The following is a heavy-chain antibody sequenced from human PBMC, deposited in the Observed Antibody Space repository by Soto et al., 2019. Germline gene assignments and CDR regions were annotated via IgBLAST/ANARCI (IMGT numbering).Heavy chain of an antibody. CDR3: ARGPGQVWYMDV. J-gene: IGHJ6*03. D-gene: IGHD3-16*01. V-gene: IGHV3-33*01. CDR1: GFTFSSYG. CDR2: IWYDGSNK. Sequence: GGSLRLSCAASGFTFSSYGMHWVRQAPGKGLEWVAVIWYDGSNKYYADSVKGRFTISRDNSKNTLYLQMNSLRAEDTAVYYCARGPGQVWYMDVWGKGTTVTVSS.